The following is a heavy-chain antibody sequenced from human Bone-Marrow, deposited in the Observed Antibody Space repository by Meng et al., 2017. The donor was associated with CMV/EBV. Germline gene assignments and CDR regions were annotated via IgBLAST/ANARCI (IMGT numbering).Heavy chain of an antibody. V-gene: IGHV3-66*02. CDR1: GFTVSDNY. CDR2: IYSGGGT. D-gene: IGHD6-6*01. J-gene: IGHJ5*02. CDR3: ARGLAARRKYNWFDP. Sequence: SGFTVSDNYITWVRQAPGKGLEWVSIIYSGGGTYYADSVKGRFTISRDNSKNTVYLQMNSLRAEDTAIYYCARGLAARRKYNWFDPWGQGTLVTVSS.